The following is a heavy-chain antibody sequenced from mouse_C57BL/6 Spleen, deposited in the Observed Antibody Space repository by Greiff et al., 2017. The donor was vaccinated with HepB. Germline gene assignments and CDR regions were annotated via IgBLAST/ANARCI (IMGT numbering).Heavy chain of an antibody. J-gene: IGHJ1*03. V-gene: IGHV1-69*01. CDR2: IDPSDSYT. CDR1: GYTFTSYW. D-gene: IGHD1-1*01. CDR3: ARKHPHYYGSSWYFDV. Sequence: QVQLQQPGAELVMPGASVKLSCKASGYTFTSYWMHWVKQRPGQGLEWIGEIDPSDSYTNYNQKFKGKSTLTVDKSSSTAYMQLSSLTSEDSAVYYCARKHPHYYGSSWYFDVWGTGTTVTVSS.